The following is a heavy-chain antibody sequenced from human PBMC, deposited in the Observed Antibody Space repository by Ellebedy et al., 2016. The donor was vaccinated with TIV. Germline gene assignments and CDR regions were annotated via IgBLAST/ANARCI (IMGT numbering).Heavy chain of an antibody. CDR1: VGSVSSTSYY. J-gene: IGHJ3*02. CDR3: ARTLSDQYEAFHI. Sequence: SETLSLTXTVSVGSVSSTSYYWGWIRQPPGKGLQWIGSLYYSGSTYYNPSLKSRVTISRDTSQNQVSLKLTSVTASDTAVYYCARTLSDQYEAFHIWGQGTMVTVPS. D-gene: IGHD3-3*01. V-gene: IGHV4-39*01. CDR2: LYYSGST.